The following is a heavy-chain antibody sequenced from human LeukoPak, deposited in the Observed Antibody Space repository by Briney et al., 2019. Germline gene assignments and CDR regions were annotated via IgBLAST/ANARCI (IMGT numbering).Heavy chain of an antibody. CDR1: GFTVSSNY. D-gene: IGHD3-9*01. CDR2: IYSGGST. Sequence: GGSLRLSCAASGFTVSSNYMSWVRQAPGKGLEWVSVIYSGGSTYYADSVKGRFTISRDNSRNTLYLQMNNLRAEDTAVYYCARPTPLTYWGQGTLVTVSS. CDR3: ARPTPLTY. V-gene: IGHV3-53*01. J-gene: IGHJ4*02.